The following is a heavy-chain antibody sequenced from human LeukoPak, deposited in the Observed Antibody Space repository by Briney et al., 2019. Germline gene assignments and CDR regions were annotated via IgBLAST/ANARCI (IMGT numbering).Heavy chain of an antibody. D-gene: IGHD2-15*01. CDR1: GFTFSSYA. V-gene: IGHV3-30-3*01. CDR3: AREGLYCSGGSCYFDY. CDR2: ISYDGSNK. Sequence: GRSLRLSCAASGFTFSSYAMHWFRQAPGKGLEWWAVISYDGSNKYYADSVKGRFTISRDNSKNTLYLQMNSLRAEDTAVYYCAREGLYCSGGSCYFDYWGQGTLVTVSS. J-gene: IGHJ4*02.